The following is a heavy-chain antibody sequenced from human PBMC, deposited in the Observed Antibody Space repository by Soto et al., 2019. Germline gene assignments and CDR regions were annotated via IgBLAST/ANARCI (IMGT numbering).Heavy chain of an antibody. CDR1: GGSFSGYY. D-gene: IGHD3-16*02. Sequence: PSETLSLTCAVYGGSFSGYYWSWIRQPPGKGLEWIGEINHSGSTNYNPSLKSRVTISVDTSKNQFSLKLSSVTAADTAVYYCARGRYYDFWSGYYYDYVWGSYHFDYWGQGTLVTVSS. CDR3: ARGRYYDFWSGYYYDYVWGSYHFDY. J-gene: IGHJ4*02. CDR2: INHSGST. V-gene: IGHV4-34*01.